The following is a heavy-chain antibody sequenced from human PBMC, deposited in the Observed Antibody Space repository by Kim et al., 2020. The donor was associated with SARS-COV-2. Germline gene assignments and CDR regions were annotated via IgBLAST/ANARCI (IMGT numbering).Heavy chain of an antibody. J-gene: IGHJ4*02. D-gene: IGHD2-15*01. V-gene: IGHV3-23*01. CDR3: AKSDCGGCCNLLNH. CDR2: ITGSGSST. CDR1: GFSFSTYD. Sequence: GGSLRLSCAASGFSFSTYDMSWVRQAPGKGLEWVSAITGSGSSTNYADSVKGRFTISRDNSRNNLSLQMNSLRVEDTAVYYCAKSDCGGCCNLLNHWGQGTLVTVSS.